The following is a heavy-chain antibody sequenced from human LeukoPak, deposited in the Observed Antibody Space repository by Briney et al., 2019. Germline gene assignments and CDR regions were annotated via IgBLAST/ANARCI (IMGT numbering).Heavy chain of an antibody. Sequence: ASVKVSCKASGYTFTGYYMHWVRQAPGQGLEWMGWINPNSGGTNYAQKFQGWVTMTRDTSISTAYMELSSLRSEDTAVYYCAAQQWLNYWGQGTLVTVSS. CDR1: GYTFTGYY. J-gene: IGHJ4*02. D-gene: IGHD6-19*01. CDR3: AAQQWLNY. CDR2: INPNSGGT. V-gene: IGHV1-2*04.